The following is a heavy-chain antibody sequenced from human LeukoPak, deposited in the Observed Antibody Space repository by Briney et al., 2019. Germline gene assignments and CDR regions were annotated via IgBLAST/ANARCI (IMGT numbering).Heavy chain of an antibody. D-gene: IGHD6-19*01. J-gene: IGHJ4*02. CDR3: AKDGAAGFIAVACCTFDY. CDR2: ISGSGAGT. V-gene: IGHV3-23*01. CDR1: GFTFTSYA. Sequence: GGSLRLSCAASGFTFTSYAMSWVRQAPGKGLEWVSTISGSGAGTHYADSVKGRFTISRDNSKNTLYLQMNSLRAEDTAVYYCAKDGAAGFIAVACCTFDYWGQGTLVTVSS.